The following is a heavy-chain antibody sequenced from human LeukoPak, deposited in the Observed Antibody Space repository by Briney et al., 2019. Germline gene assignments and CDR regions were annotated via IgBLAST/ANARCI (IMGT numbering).Heavy chain of an antibody. V-gene: IGHV3-30*18. CDR3: ANPQSRGYDYLDY. D-gene: IGHD5-12*01. Sequence: GGSLRLSCAASGFTFRNYGMHWVRQAPGKGLEWVAVISIDGREKYYADSVKGRFTISRDNSKNTLYLQMSSLRGDDTAVYYCANPQSRGYDYLDYWGQGTLVTVSS. CDR2: ISIDGREK. J-gene: IGHJ4*02. CDR1: GFTFRNYG.